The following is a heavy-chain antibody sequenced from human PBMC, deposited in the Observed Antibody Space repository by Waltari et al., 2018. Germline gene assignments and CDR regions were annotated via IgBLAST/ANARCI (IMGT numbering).Heavy chain of an antibody. V-gene: IGHV4-61*09. D-gene: IGHD3-16*01. CDR2: IYTSGIT. Sequence: QVQLQESGPGLVKPSQTLSLTCSVSGGSISSGSYYWTWIRQPAGKPLEWSGYIYTSGITKYNPSLKSRVTISVDTSKNQFSLKLSSVTAADTAVYYCARGSVLGDYFDYWGQGTLVTVSS. CDR1: GGSISSGSYY. J-gene: IGHJ4*02. CDR3: ARGSVLGDYFDY.